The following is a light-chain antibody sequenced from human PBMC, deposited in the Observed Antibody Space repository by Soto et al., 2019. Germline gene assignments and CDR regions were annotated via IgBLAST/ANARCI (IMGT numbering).Light chain of an antibody. J-gene: IGLJ1*01. Sequence: QSALTHPASVSGSPGQSITISCTGSSSDVGAYTSVSWYQQHPGKAPKLMIYEVSNWPSGVSRRFSGSKSGNTASLTISGLQAGDEAHYYCSSYTSDNRNYVFGTGTKVTVL. CDR2: EVS. CDR1: SSDVGAYTS. CDR3: SSYTSDNRNYV. V-gene: IGLV2-14*01.